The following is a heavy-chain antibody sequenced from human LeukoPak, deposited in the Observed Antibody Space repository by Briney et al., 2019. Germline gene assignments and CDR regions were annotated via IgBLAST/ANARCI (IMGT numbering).Heavy chain of an antibody. Sequence: GGSLRLSCAASGFTVSSNYMSWVPQAPGEGREWVSVIHSGGDTYYADSVKGRFTISRDNSKNNLYLQMNSLRVEDTAVYYCARGIDSSVWLDYWGQGTLVTVSS. CDR1: GFTVSSNY. V-gene: IGHV3-53*01. CDR2: IHSGGDT. CDR3: ARGIDSSVWLDY. J-gene: IGHJ4*02. D-gene: IGHD6-19*01.